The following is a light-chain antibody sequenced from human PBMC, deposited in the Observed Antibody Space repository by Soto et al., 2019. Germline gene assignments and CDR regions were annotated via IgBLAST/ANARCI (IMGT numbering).Light chain of an antibody. CDR2: STS. Sequence: QAVVTQEPSLTVSPGGTVTLTCASSAGAVTSCDYPTWFQKKPGQSPRLLIYSTSNPHSWTPALFSGSLLGGKAALTLSGVQAEDADEYYCLLSVHGIVLFGGGTKLTVL. CDR1: AGAVTSCDY. CDR3: LLSVHGIVL. V-gene: IGLV7-43*01. J-gene: IGLJ2*01.